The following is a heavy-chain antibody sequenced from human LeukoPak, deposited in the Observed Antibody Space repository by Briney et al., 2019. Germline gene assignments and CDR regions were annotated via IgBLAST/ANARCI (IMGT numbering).Heavy chain of an antibody. CDR2: ISSSSSYI. CDR1: GFTFSSYS. Sequence: PGGSLRLSCAASGFTFSSYSMNWVRQAPGKGLEWVSSISSSSSYIYYADSVKGRFTISRDNAKNSLYLQMNSLRAEDTAVYYCASQDPAAGTGYFDYWGQGTLVTVSS. V-gene: IGHV3-21*01. CDR3: ASQDPAAGTGYFDY. J-gene: IGHJ4*02. D-gene: IGHD6-13*01.